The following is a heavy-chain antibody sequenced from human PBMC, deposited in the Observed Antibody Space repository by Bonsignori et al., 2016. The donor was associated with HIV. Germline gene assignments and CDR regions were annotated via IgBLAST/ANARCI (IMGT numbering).Heavy chain of an antibody. D-gene: IGHD1-14*01. CDR1: GFSFRTYA. CDR3: AKGDAASTTWYFDL. CDR2: ASGSGGKT. V-gene: IGHV3-23*04. J-gene: IGHJ2*01. Sequence: QLVESGGGLVQPGGSLTLSCAASGFSFRTYAMNWVRQAPGKGLEWVSFASGSGGKTYYADSVRGRFTTSRDSSKNTVYLQMNSLTAEDTALYYCAKGDAASTTWYFDLWGRGTLVTVSS.